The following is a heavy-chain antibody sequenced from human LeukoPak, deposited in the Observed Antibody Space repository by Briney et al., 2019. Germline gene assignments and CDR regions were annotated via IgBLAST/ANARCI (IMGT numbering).Heavy chain of an antibody. D-gene: IGHD3-22*01. CDR1: GFTFSSYS. CDR2: ISSSSSTI. V-gene: IGHV3-48*01. J-gene: IGHJ4*02. Sequence: PGGSLRLSCAASGFTFSSYSMNWVRQAPGKGLEWVSYISSSSSTIYYADSVKGRFTISRDNAKNSLYLQMNSLRAEDTAVYYCARDGGYYYDSSGQDYWGQGTLVTVSS. CDR3: ARDGGYYYDSSGQDY.